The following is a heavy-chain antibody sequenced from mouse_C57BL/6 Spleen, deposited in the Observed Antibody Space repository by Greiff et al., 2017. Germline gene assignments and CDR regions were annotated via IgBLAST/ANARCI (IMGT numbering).Heavy chain of an antibody. V-gene: IGHV7-3*01. CDR2: IRNKANGYTT. Sequence: EVKLMESGGGLVQPGGSLSLSCAASGFTFTDYYMSWVRQPPGKALEWLGFIRNKANGYTTEYSASVKGRFTISRDNSPSLLYLQMNALRAEDSATYYCARSPHYGSSYESAMDYWGQGTSDTVAS. D-gene: IGHD1-1*01. CDR3: ARSPHYGSSYESAMDY. J-gene: IGHJ4*01. CDR1: GFTFTDYY.